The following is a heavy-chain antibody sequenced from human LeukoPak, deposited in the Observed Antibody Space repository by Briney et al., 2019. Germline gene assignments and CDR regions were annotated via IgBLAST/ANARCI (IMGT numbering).Heavy chain of an antibody. D-gene: IGHD4-17*01. V-gene: IGHV3-48*03. CDR1: GFTFSSYE. CDR2: ISRSGSTI. J-gene: IGHJ3*02. Sequence: GGSLRLSCAVSGFTFSSYEMNWVRQAPGKGLEWVSYISRSGSTIYYADSVKGRFTISRDNAKNSLYLQMNSLRAEDTAVYYCARAAYGDYASGFDIWGQGTMVTVSS. CDR3: ARAAYGDYASGFDI.